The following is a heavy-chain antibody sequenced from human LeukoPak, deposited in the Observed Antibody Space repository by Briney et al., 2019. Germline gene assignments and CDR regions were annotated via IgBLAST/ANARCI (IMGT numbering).Heavy chain of an antibody. CDR1: GGSISSNY. D-gene: IGHD3-9*01. V-gene: IGHV4-4*07. CDR3: ARVGGYFDWAHWFDP. CDR2: IYTSGST. Sequence: LSLTATVLGGSISSNYGSWIGSPAGRGLEWIGRIYTSGSTNYNPSLKSRVTMSVDTSKNQFSLKLSSVTAADTAVYYCARVGGYFDWAHWFDPWGQGTLVTVSS. J-gene: IGHJ5*02.